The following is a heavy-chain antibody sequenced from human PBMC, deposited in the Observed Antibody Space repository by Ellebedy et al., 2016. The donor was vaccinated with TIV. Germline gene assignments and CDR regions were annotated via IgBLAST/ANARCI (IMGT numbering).Heavy chain of an antibody. CDR1: GASVSNNGVT. J-gene: IGHJ6*02. CDR3: ARDPPWWYSGADV. CDR2: AYSRSTWIY. Sequence: MPSEPLSLTCAISGASVSNNGVTWNWIRQSPSSGLEWLGTAYSRSTWIYNYPVSVKGRITIHPDTSNNQLSLHLNSVTPEDTAVYYCARDPPWWYSGADVWGQGTTVTVSS. D-gene: IGHD2-15*01. V-gene: IGHV6-1*01.